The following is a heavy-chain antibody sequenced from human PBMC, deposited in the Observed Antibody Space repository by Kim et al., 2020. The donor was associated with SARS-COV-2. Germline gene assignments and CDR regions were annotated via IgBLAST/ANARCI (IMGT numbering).Heavy chain of an antibody. Sequence: TNYTPSLKSRVTISVDTSKNQFSLKLSSVTAADTAVYYCARADYVASLDYWGQGTLVTVSS. J-gene: IGHJ4*02. D-gene: IGHD3-16*01. CDR3: ARADYVASLDY. CDR2: T. V-gene: IGHV4-59*01.